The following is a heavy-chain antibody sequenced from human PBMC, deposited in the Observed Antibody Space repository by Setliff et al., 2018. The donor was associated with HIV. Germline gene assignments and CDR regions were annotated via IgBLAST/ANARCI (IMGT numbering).Heavy chain of an antibody. J-gene: IGHJ5*02. Sequence: PSETLSLTCTVSGYSISSGYYWGWIRQTPGRGLEWIGSIYLSGSTYYNPSLKSRVTISLDTSKNQFSLKLSSVTAADTAVYYCARTSIRSGWGRNNWFDPWGQGTLVTVS. CDR2: IYLSGST. CDR3: ARTSIRSGWGRNNWFDP. CDR1: GYSISSGYY. D-gene: IGHD6-19*01. V-gene: IGHV4-38-2*02.